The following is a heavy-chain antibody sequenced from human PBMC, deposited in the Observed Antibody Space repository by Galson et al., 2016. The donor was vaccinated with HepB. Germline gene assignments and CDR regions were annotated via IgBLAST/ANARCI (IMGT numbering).Heavy chain of an antibody. Sequence: SLRLSCAASGFTFSNCWMNWVRQAPGKGLEWVANINQDGSEENYVDSVKGRFTISRDNAKNSLYLQMNSLTAEDTAVYYCARGRRYPDYWGQGTLVTVSS. J-gene: IGHJ4*02. D-gene: IGHD2-2*02. V-gene: IGHV3-7*01. CDR2: INQDGSEE. CDR3: ARGRRYPDY. CDR1: GFTFSNCW.